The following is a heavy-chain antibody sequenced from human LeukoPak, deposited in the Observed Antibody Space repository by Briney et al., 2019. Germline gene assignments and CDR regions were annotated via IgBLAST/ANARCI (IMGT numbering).Heavy chain of an antibody. D-gene: IGHD6-13*01. CDR2: IYSGGST. J-gene: IGHJ3*02. CDR1: GFTVSSNY. V-gene: IGHV3-66*01. CDR3: ARTSGIAAAGNAFDI. Sequence: GGSLRLSCAAPGFTVSSNYMSWVRQAPGKGLEWVSVIYSGGSTYYADSVKGRFTISRDNSKNTLYLQMNSLRAEDTAVYYCARTSGIAAAGNAFDIWGQGTMVTVSS.